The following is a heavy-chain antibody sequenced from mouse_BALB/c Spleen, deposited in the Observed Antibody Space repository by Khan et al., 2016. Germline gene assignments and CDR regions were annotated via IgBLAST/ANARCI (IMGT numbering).Heavy chain of an antibody. CDR3: ARDDQDFDAWFAS. V-gene: IGHV2-9*02. J-gene: IGHJ3*01. Sequence: VQLQESGPGLVAPSQSLSITCTVSGFSLTNSGVHWVRQPPRKGLDWLGVIWAGGSTDYNSALMSRLSITRDTTQNQVFLKMNSLQTDDTAMYYCARDDQDFDAWFASWGQGTLVTVSA. CDR1: GFSLTNSG. CDR2: IWAGGST.